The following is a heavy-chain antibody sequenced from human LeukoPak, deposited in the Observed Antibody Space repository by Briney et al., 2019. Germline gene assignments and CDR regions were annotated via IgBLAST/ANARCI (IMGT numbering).Heavy chain of an antibody. Sequence: KTSETLSLTCTVSGGSISSYYWSWIRQSPEKGLEWIGYIYHSGSANYNPSLKSRVTISVDTSKNQFSLKLASVTAADTAVYYCARGGGFGSPPSFWGQGTLVTVSS. CDR3: ARGGGFGSPPSF. J-gene: IGHJ4*02. CDR2: IYHSGSA. CDR1: GGSISSYY. V-gene: IGHV4-59*01. D-gene: IGHD1-26*01.